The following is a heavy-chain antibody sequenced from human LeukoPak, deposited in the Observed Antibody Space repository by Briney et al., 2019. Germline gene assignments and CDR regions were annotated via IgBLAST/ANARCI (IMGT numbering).Heavy chain of an antibody. Sequence: PSETLSLTCTVSGGSISSGNYYWNWIRQPAGKGLEWIGRIYTSGSTNFNPSLKSRVTISVDTSKNQFSLKLSSVTAADTAVYYCARATGYCSSTSCSKTFDYWGQGTLVTVSS. J-gene: IGHJ4*02. CDR3: ARATGYCSSTSCSKTFDY. V-gene: IGHV4-61*02. CDR1: GGSISSGNYY. D-gene: IGHD2-2*01. CDR2: IYTSGST.